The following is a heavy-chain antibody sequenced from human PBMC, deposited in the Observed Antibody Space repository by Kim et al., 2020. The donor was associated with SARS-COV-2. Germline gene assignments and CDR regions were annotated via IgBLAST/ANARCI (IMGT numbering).Heavy chain of an antibody. CDR3: AKVRRTYGDFDY. J-gene: IGHJ4*02. V-gene: IGHV3-23*03. Sequence: YYAGSVKGRFTISGEYSANTLYLQMNSLRAEDTAVYYCAKVRRTYGDFDYWGQGTLVTVSS. D-gene: IGHD4-17*01.